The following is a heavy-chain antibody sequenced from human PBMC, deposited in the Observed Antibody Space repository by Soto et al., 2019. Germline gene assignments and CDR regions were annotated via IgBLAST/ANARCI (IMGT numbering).Heavy chain of an antibody. J-gene: IGHJ6*02. CDR3: ARGNYYYGMDV. CDR1: GFTFTSYE. CDR2: ITNSGSTI. V-gene: IGHV3-48*03. Sequence: PGGSLRLSCAVSGFTFTSYEMNWVRQAPGKGLEWVSHITNSGSTISYADSVKGRFTVSRGNAKNSLYLQMNSLRAEDTAVYYCARGNYYYGMDVWGQGTTVIVSS.